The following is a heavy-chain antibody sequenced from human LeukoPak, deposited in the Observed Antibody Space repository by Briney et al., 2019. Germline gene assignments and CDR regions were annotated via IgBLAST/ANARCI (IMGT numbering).Heavy chain of an antibody. CDR1: GFTFSSYA. J-gene: IGHJ4*02. CDR3: AKVALLLWFGELLYGDQYYFDY. V-gene: IGHV3-23*01. Sequence: QAGGSLRLSCAASGFTFSSYAMSWVRQAPGKGLEWVSAISGSGGSTYYADSVKGRFTISRDNSKNTLYLQMNSLRAEDTAVYYCAKVALLLWFGELLYGDQYYFDYWGQGTLVTVSS. CDR2: ISGSGGST. D-gene: IGHD3-10*01.